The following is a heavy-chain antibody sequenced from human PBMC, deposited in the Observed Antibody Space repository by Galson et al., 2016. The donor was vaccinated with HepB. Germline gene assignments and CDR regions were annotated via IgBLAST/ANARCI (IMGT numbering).Heavy chain of an antibody. CDR2: ISVHNSNT. V-gene: IGHV1-18*01. D-gene: IGHD3-3*01. CDR1: GYSFTSRG. Sequence: SVKVSCKASGYSFTSRGVSWVRQAPGQGLEWMGWISVHNSNTDYAQKFQGRATMTTDIPTSTIYLEMRSLKSDDTAVYYCVRGFGVGAAFDFWGQGTMITVSS. J-gene: IGHJ3*01. CDR3: VRGFGVGAAFDF.